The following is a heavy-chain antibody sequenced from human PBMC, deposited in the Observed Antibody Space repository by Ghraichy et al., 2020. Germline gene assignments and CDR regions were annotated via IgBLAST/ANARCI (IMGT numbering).Heavy chain of an antibody. D-gene: IGHD3-10*02. CDR1: GFTVNSYY. CDR2: IYSGGST. CDR3: ASDHSYSVDYALDV. J-gene: IGHJ6*02. Sequence: GGSLRLSCAASGFTVNSYYMTWVRQAPGKGLEWVSLIYSGGSTDYADFVKGRFTISRDNSKNTLYLQMNSLRAEDTAVYYCASDHSYSVDYALDVWGQGTAVTVS. V-gene: IGHV3-53*01.